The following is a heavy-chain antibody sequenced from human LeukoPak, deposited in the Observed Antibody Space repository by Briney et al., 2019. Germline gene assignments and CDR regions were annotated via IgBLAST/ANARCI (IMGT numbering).Heavy chain of an antibody. CDR1: GGSFSGYY. D-gene: IGHD1-26*01. J-gene: IGHJ4*02. CDR3: ARARSGKWGFDY. V-gene: IGHV4-34*01. Sequence: SETLSLTCAVYGGSFSGYYWSWIRQPPGKGLEWIGEINHSGSTNYNPSLKSRVTISVDTSKNQFPLKLSSVTAADTAVYYCARARSGKWGFDYWGQGTLVTVSS. CDR2: INHSGST.